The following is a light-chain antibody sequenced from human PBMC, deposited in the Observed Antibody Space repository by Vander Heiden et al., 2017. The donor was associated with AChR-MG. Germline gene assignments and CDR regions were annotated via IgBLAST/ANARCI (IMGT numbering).Light chain of an antibody. CDR1: LSLLFDSNTKNY. CDR3: QQYFSTPLT. CDR2: WAS. V-gene: IGKV4-1*01. J-gene: IGKJ4*01. Sequence: DIVMTQSPDSLALSLVERATINCKSSLSLLFDSNTKNYLAWYQQKPRQPPKLLIYWASSREARVPDRFSGSGSGTNFTLTISSLQAEDVAVYYCQQYFSTPLTFGGGTKVEIK.